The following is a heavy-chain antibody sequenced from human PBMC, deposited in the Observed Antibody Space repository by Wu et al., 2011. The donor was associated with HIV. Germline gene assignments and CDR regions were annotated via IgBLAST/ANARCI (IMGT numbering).Heavy chain of an antibody. V-gene: IGHV1-69*14. Sequence: QVQLVQSGAEVKKPGSSVKVSCKTSGGSFSRYSFSWVRQAPGQGLEWMGGLIPLFGATDYAQKFQGRITISADTSTTTVYMDLSSLRSEDTAVYFCARDPYTTSFYYYYYMDVWGKGTTVTVSS. CDR3: ARDPYTTSFYYYYYMDV. CDR2: LIPLFGAT. CDR1: GGSFSRYS. J-gene: IGHJ6*03. D-gene: IGHD6-6*01.